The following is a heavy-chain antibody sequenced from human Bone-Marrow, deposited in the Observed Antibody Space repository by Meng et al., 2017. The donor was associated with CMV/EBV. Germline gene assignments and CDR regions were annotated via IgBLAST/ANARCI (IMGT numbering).Heavy chain of an antibody. V-gene: IGHV1-2*02. CDR3: ARDRGSSYYSVYGMDV. CDR2: INTNSGST. CDR1: EYTFSGYY. Sequence: ASVKVSCKAAEYTFSGYYMHWVRQAPGQGLEWMGWINTNSGSTNYAQKFQDRVTMTRDTSIGTAYMELNRLRSDDTAVYYCARDRGSSYYSVYGMDVWGQGTTVTVSS. D-gene: IGHD2-15*01. J-gene: IGHJ6*02.